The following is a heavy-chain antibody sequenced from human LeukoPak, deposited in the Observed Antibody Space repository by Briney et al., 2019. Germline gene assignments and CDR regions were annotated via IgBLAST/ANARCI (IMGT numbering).Heavy chain of an antibody. CDR3: ASHDWFAP. CDR2: MYSGGST. J-gene: IGHJ5*02. V-gene: IGHV3-53*01. Sequence: PGGSLRLSCAASGIAASDNYMSWVRQAPGKGLEWVSVMYSGGSTYYADPVKGRFTISRDNSKNTLYLQMNSLRAEDTAVYYCASHDWFAPWGQGTLVTVSS. CDR1: GIAASDNY.